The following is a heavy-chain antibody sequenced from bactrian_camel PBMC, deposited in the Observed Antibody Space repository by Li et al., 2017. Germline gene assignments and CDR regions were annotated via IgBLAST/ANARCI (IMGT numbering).Heavy chain of an antibody. Sequence: HVQLVESGGGSVQTGGSLELSCVVSGTFDSGLCMGWFRQAQGKEREGVAVIGGRTDMPFYLPSVRGRFTISRDNAKNTMYLRMNRMKPENTAMYYCAVPSLSQGREVHPFPDGGYCYTWRDEYNYWGRGTQVTVS. CDR3: AVPSLSQGREVHPFPDGGYCYTWRDEYNY. D-gene: IGHD2*01. CDR1: GTFDSGLC. V-gene: IGHV3S54*01. CDR2: IGGRTDMP. J-gene: IGHJ4*01.